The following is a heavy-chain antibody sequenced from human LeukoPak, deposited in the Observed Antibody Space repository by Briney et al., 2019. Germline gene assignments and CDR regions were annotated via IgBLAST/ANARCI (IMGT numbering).Heavy chain of an antibody. D-gene: IGHD3-22*01. CDR2: INHSGST. J-gene: IGHJ4*02. CDR3: AGRRVVYYYDSRTGRDFDY. V-gene: IGHV4-34*01. CDR1: GGSFSGYY. Sequence: SETLSLTCAVYGGSFSGYYWSWVRQPPGKGLEWIGEINHSGSTNYNPSLKSRVTISVDTSKNQFSLKLSSVTAADTAVYYCAGRRVVYYYDSRTGRDFDYWGQETLVTVSS.